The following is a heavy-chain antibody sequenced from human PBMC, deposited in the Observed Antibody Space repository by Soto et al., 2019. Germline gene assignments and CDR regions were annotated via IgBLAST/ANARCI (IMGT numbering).Heavy chain of an antibody. D-gene: IGHD6-19*01. J-gene: IGHJ4*02. Sequence: EVQLVESGGGLVQPGGSLRLSCAASGFTFSSYWMYWVRQAPGKGLVWVSRTNSDGSDTTYADSVKGRFTISRDNAKNPVDLPMDRLGAGDQAVYYWSRGRGWSLFDYWGQGTLVTVSS. CDR3: SRGRGWSLFDY. V-gene: IGHV3-74*01. CDR2: TNSDGSDT. CDR1: GFTFSSYW.